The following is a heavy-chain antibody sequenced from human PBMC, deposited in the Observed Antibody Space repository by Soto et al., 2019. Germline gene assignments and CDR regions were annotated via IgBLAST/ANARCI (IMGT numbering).Heavy chain of an antibody. Sequence: QVQLVQSEGEVKQPGASVKLSCKASGYSFTSFGISWVRQAPGQGLEWMGWISPNSGATRYAQNLQGRVTMTTETSTTTAYLEVRSLTSDDTALYYGVRERWTNYGPQNFVDFWGLGALVTVSS. J-gene: IGHJ4*02. CDR1: GYSFTSFG. CDR2: ISPNSGAT. D-gene: IGHD4-17*01. CDR3: VRERWTNYGPQNFVDF. V-gene: IGHV1-18*01.